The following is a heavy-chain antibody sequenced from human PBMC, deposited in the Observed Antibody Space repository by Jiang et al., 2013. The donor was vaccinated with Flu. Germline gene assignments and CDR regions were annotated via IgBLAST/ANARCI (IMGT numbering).Heavy chain of an antibody. Sequence: KPTQTLTLTCTFSGFSLSTSGMCVSWIRQPPGKALEWLARIDWDDDKYYSTSLKTRLTISKDTSKNQVVLTMTNMDPVDTATYYCARDCRDGYNTLGYFDLWGRGTLVTVSS. CDR3: ARDCRDGYNTLGYFDL. D-gene: IGHD5-24*01. CDR1: GFSLSTSGMC. V-gene: IGHV2-70*11. CDR2: IDWDDDK. J-gene: IGHJ2*01.